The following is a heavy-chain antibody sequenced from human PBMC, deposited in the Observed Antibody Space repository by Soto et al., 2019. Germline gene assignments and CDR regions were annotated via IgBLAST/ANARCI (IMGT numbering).Heavy chain of an antibody. CDR3: ARERISISGVVRNTNYSLGMDV. D-gene: IGHD3-3*01. CDR1: YGYIGDHC. J-gene: IGHJ6*01. Sequence: VYYGYIGDHCGRRIIKTTGKGLEWIGEINHSGSTNYNPSLKSRVTISVDTSKNQFSLKLSSVTAADTAVYYCARERISISGVVRNTNYSLGMDVCGQRISGT. V-gene: IGHV4-34*01. CDR2: INHSGST.